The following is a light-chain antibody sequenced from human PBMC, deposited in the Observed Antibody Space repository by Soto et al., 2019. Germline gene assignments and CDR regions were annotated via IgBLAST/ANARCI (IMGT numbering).Light chain of an antibody. CDR3: QQSYSSPRT. J-gene: IGKJ1*01. CDR1: QTISTY. V-gene: IGKV1-39*01. CDR2: TAS. Sequence: DIHMTQSPSSLSSSFGDRVTLTFLASQTISTYLNWYQQKPGKAPKLLIYTASSLQSGVPSRFTGSGSGTDSTLTISSLQPEDFATYYCQQSYSSPRTFGQGTKVDIK.